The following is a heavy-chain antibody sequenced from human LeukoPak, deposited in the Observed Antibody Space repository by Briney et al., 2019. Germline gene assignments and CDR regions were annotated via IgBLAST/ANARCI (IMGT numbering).Heavy chain of an antibody. J-gene: IGHJ3*02. CDR3: ARTVYGVMGAFDI. CDR1: GFTFSSYE. D-gene: IGHD5/OR15-5a*01. CDR2: ISSSGSTI. Sequence: GGSLRLSCAASGFTFSSYERNWVRQAPGKGREWVSYISSSGSTIYYADSVKGRFTISRDNAKNSLYLQMNSLRAEDTAVYYCARTVYGVMGAFDIWGQGTMVTVSS. V-gene: IGHV3-48*03.